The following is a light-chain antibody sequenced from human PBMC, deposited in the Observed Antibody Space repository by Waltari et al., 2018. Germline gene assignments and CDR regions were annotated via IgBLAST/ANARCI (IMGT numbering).Light chain of an antibody. V-gene: IGLV2-14*03. CDR1: SSDVGTYNY. J-gene: IGLJ2*01. Sequence: QSALTQPASVSGSPGQSITISCTGTSSDVGTYNYVSWYQQHPGKAPKLMICDVSSRPSGVSNRFSGSKSGNTASLTISGLQAEDEADYYCSSYISSSTLELFGGGTSLTVL. CDR3: SSYISSSTLEL. CDR2: DVS.